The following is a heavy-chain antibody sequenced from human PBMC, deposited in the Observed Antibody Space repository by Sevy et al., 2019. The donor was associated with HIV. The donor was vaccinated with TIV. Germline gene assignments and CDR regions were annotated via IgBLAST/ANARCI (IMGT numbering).Heavy chain of an antibody. Sequence: GGSLRLSCAASEFIFTNAWMSWVRQAPGKGLEWVGRIKSKTNGGSTDYAAPVEGRFTIARDDSKKRLYLQMNSVKTEDTSVYYCTTDLEYQLERYYLNDWGQGTLVTVSS. D-gene: IGHD2-2*01. V-gene: IGHV3-15*01. CDR2: IKSKTNGGST. J-gene: IGHJ4*02. CDR3: TTDLEYQLERYYLND. CDR1: EFIFTNAW.